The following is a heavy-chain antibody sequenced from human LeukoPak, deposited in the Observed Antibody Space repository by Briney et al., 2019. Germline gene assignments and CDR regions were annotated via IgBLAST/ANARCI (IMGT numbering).Heavy chain of an antibody. CDR1: GYSISSGYY. Sequence: SETLSLTCTVSGYSISSGYYWGWIRQPPGKGLEWIGSIYHSGSTYYNPSLKSRVTISVDTSKNQFSLKLSSVTATDTAVYYCARGKPQLSAAASPIDYWGQGTLVTVSS. J-gene: IGHJ4*02. D-gene: IGHD6-13*01. CDR2: IYHSGST. CDR3: ARGKPQLSAAASPIDY. V-gene: IGHV4-38-2*02.